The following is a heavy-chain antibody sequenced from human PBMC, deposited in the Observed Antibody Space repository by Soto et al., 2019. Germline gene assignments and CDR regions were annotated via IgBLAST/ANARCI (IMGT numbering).Heavy chain of an antibody. CDR2: ILPIFGRT. D-gene: IGHD5-18*01. J-gene: IGHJ4*02. Sequence: QVQLVRSGAEVKKPGSSMKVTCKASGAIFSSNAISWVRQAPGQGLEWMGGILPIFGRTNYAQKFQGRVTITADESTRTAYMELSSLKSEDTAVYYCATGGRGYSYAPRFYFEYWGQGTLVTVSS. CDR1: GAIFSSNA. V-gene: IGHV1-69*01. CDR3: ATGGRGYSYAPRFYFEY.